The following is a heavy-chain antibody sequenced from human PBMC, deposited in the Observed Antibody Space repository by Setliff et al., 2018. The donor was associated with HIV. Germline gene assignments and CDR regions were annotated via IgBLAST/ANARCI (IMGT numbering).Heavy chain of an antibody. Sequence: PSETLSLTCTVSGDSITNHAWNWLRQPPGERLEWIGYGTSSGHSYCNPSLNSRVTISVDASKSQFSLKLTSVTATDTAVYYCARWGEPRYDSRGHPDSWGQGTLVTVSS. CDR3: ARWGEPRYDSRGHPDS. V-gene: IGHV4-59*11. CDR1: GDSITNHA. CDR2: GTSSGHS. D-gene: IGHD3-22*01. J-gene: IGHJ4*02.